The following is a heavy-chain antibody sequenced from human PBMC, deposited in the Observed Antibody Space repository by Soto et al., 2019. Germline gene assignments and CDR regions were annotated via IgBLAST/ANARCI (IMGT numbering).Heavy chain of an antibody. V-gene: IGHV1-18*01. D-gene: IGHD3-10*01. CDR3: ARDFGDRDAFDI. Sequence: QLQLVQSGAEVKKPGASVKVSCKASGYTFTSYGLSWVRQAPGQGIAWMGWISAYNGNTNYAQKLQGRVTMTTDTDKSTAYMERRSLRSDDTSLDYCARDFGDRDAFDIWGQGTMVTVSS. CDR2: ISAYNGNT. CDR1: GYTFTSYG. J-gene: IGHJ3*02.